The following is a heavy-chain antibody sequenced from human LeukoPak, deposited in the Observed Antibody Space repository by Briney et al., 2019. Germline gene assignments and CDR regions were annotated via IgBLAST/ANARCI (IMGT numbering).Heavy chain of an antibody. CDR3: ARDQESSGWGY. CDR1: GFTFSSYS. V-gene: IGHV3-21*01. D-gene: IGHD1-26*01. Sequence: GGSLRLSCAASGFTFSSYSMNWVRQAPGKGLEWVSSISSSSYIYYADSVKGRFTISRDNAKNSLYLQMNSLRAEDTAVYYCARDQESSGWGYWGQGTLVTVSS. J-gene: IGHJ4*02. CDR2: ISSSSYI.